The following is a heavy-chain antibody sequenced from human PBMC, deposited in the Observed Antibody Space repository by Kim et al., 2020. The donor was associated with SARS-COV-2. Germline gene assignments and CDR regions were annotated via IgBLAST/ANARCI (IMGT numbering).Heavy chain of an antibody. D-gene: IGHD3-22*01. CDR2: INHSGST. J-gene: IGHJ5*02. CDR3: ARGGRITMIVVVTPRGFDP. V-gene: IGHV4-34*01. Sequence: SETLFHTCAVYGGSFSGYYWSWIRQPPGKGLEWIGEINHSGSTNYNPSLKSRVTISVDTSKNQFSLKLSSVTAADTAVYYCARGGRITMIVVVTPRGFDP. CDR1: GGSFSGYY.